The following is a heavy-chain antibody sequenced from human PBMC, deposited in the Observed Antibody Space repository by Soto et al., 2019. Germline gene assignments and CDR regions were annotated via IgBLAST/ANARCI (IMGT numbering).Heavy chain of an antibody. Sequence: PSETLSLTCTFSGCSISSYYWSLIRQPPGKGLEWIGYIYYSGSTNYNPSLKSRVTISVDTSKNQFSLKLSSVTAADTAVYYCAREASYYGMDVWGQGTTVTVSS. D-gene: IGHD2-21*01. V-gene: IGHV4-59*01. CDR2: IYYSGST. CDR1: GCSISSYY. J-gene: IGHJ6*02. CDR3: AREASYYGMDV.